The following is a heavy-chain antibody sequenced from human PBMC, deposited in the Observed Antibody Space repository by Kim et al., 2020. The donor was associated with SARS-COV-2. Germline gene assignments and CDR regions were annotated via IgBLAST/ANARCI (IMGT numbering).Heavy chain of an antibody. V-gene: IGHV4-59*01. CDR3: ARDYRGSGIHFDY. D-gene: IGHD3-10*01. Sequence: YNPSLKSRVTISVDTSKNQFSLKLSSVTAADTAVYYCARDYRGSGIHFDYWGQGTLVTVSS. J-gene: IGHJ4*02.